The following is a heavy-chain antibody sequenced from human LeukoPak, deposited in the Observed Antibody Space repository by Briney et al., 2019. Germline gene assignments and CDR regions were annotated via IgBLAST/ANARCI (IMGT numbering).Heavy chain of an antibody. D-gene: IGHD6-19*01. V-gene: IGHV3-73*01. J-gene: IGHJ4*02. CDR1: GFTFSGSA. CDR3: TRQPGGQIAVAGL. Sequence: GGSLRLSCAASGFTFSGSAMHWVRQASGKGLEWVGRIGSKANSYATAYAASVKGRFTISRDDSKNTAYLQMNSLKTEDTAVYYCTRQPGGQIAVAGLWGQGTLVTVSS. CDR2: IGSKANSYAT.